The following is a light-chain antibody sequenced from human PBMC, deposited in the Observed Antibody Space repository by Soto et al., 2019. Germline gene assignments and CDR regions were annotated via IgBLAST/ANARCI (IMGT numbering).Light chain of an antibody. Sequence: EIVMTQSPSTLSVSPGERATLSCRASQSVSSDLAWYQKKPGQGPTLLIYGASTRATGIPARFSGSGSATEFTLTISSLQSGDFAVYYCQQYNSYSRTFGQGTKVDIK. CDR3: QQYNSYSRT. CDR1: QSVSSD. V-gene: IGKV3-15*01. CDR2: GAS. J-gene: IGKJ1*01.